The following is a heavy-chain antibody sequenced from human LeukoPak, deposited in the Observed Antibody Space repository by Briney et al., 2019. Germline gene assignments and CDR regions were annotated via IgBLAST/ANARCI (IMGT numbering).Heavy chain of an antibody. V-gene: IGHV2-5*02. CDR2: IYWDDDK. CDR3: ARGRFGELYLDY. CDR1: GFSLSTRGVG. D-gene: IGHD3-10*01. Sequence: SGPTLVNPPSTLTLTCTSTGFSLSTRGVGVGWIRQLPGKALEWLALIYWDDDKRYSPSLKRRLTITKDTSKNQVVLTMTNMDPVDTATYYCARGRFGELYLDYWGQGTLVTVS. J-gene: IGHJ4*02.